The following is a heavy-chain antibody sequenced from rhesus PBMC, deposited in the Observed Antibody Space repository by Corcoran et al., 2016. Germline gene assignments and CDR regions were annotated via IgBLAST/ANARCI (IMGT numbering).Heavy chain of an antibody. D-gene: IGHD4-23*01. Sequence: EVQLVESGGALVQPGGSLRLSCAASGFPFSDYYMSWVRQAPGKGLEWVSSITSASSYVNYADSVKGRFTISRDNAKNSLSLQMNSLKTEDTAVYYCTRDREYSNAYYFDYWGQGVLVTVSS. CDR3: TRDREYSNAYYFDY. V-gene: IGHV3S16*01. J-gene: IGHJ4*01. CDR2: ITSASSYV. CDR1: GFPFSDYY.